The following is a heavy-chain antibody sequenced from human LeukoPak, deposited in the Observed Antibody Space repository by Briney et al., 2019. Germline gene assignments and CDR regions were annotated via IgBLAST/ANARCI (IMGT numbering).Heavy chain of an antibody. CDR1: GFTFSSYA. CDR3: AKAQKSSGRSWFDP. D-gene: IGHD6-19*01. Sequence: GGSLRLSCAASGFTFSSYAMSWVRQAPGKGLEWVSAISGSGGSTYYADSVKGRFTISRDNSKDTLYLQMNSLRAETTAVYSRAKAQKSSGRSWFDPWGQGTLVTVSS. CDR2: ISGSGGST. J-gene: IGHJ5*02. V-gene: IGHV3-23*01.